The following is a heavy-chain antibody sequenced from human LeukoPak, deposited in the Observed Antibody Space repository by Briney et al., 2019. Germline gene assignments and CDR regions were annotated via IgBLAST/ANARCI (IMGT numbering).Heavy chain of an antibody. D-gene: IGHD6-13*01. J-gene: IGHJ4*02. CDR1: GGSISSYY. Sequence: NPSETLSLTCTVSGGSISSYYWSWIRQPPGKGLEWIGYIYYGGSTNYNPSLKSRVTISVDTSKNQFSLKLSSVTAADTAVYYCARDSRYSSSWYVGPYFDYWGQGTLVTVSS. CDR2: IYYGGST. CDR3: ARDSRYSSSWYVGPYFDY. V-gene: IGHV4-59*01.